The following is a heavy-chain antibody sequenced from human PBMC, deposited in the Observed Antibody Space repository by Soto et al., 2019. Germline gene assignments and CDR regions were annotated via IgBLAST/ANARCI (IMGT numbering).Heavy chain of an antibody. CDR2: INTDGSKT. CDR3: ATVATNTYNWFDP. V-gene: IGHV3-74*01. J-gene: IGHJ5*02. CDR1: GFTFSTFW. D-gene: IGHD5-12*01. Sequence: EVQLVESGGTLVQPGGSLRLSCAASGFTFSTFWMHWVRQAPGKGLVWVSRINTDGSKTTYAASVKGRFTISRDNAKNTVYLQMDSLRADDTAVYYCATVATNTYNWFDPWGQGTLVTVSS.